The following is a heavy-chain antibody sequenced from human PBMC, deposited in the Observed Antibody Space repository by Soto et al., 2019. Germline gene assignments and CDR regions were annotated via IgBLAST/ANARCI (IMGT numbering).Heavy chain of an antibody. D-gene: IGHD6-6*01. CDR2: ISGSSSYI. Sequence: EVQLVESGGGLVKPGGSLRLSCAASGFTFSSYSMNWVRQAPGKGLEWVSSISGSSSYIYYADSVKGRFTISRDNAKNSLYLQMNSLRAEDTAVYYGARGVAARLDYYYYYMDVWGKGTTVTVSS. CDR1: GFTFSSYS. V-gene: IGHV3-21*01. J-gene: IGHJ6*03. CDR3: ARGVAARLDYYYYYMDV.